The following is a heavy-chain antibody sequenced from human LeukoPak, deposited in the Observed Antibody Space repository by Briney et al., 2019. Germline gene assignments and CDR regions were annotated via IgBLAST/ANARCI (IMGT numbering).Heavy chain of an antibody. D-gene: IGHD1-26*01. CDR3: AKAPIVGALPYYFDY. Sequence: GGSLRLSCAASGFTFSSYAMSWVRQAPGKGLEWVSAISGSGGSTYYADSVKGRFTISRDNSKNTLYLQMNGLRAEDTAVYYCAKAPIVGALPYYFDYWGQGTLVTVSS. CDR1: GFTFSSYA. J-gene: IGHJ4*02. CDR2: ISGSGGST. V-gene: IGHV3-23*01.